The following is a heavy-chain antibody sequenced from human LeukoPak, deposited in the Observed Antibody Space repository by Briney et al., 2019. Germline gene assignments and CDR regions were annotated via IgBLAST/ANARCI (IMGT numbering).Heavy chain of an antibody. J-gene: IGHJ4*02. CDR2: IKTDGSAK. CDR3: PNDLNHDSGG. D-gene: IGHD3-22*01. Sequence: GGSLRLSCAASGFNCTIYGMHWVRQAPGKGMECVANIKTDGSAKYYPDSVKGRFTVSRDNAKNSLYLQMNNMRVEDTAIHYCPNDLNHDSGGWGQGTLVTVSS. V-gene: IGHV3-7*01. CDR1: GFNCTIYG.